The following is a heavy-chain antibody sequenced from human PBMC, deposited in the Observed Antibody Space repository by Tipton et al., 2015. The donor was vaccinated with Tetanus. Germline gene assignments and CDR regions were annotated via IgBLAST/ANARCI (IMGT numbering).Heavy chain of an antibody. V-gene: IGHV3-73*01. D-gene: IGHD2-21*01. J-gene: IGHJ4*02. CDR3: SGGGAHVDY. Sequence: ALRLSCAASGSTLSAYSVDWVRQATGKGLEWVGRFASPSNSAATTYAGSVRGRFTFSRDDAKNTAYLEMNSLTVEDTAVYYCSGGGAHVDYWGQGVLVTVSS. CDR2: FASPSNSAAT. CDR1: GSTLSAYS.